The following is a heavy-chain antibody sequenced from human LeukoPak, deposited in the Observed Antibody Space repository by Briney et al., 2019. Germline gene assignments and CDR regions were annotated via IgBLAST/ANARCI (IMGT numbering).Heavy chain of an antibody. CDR1: GGSFSSYY. V-gene: IGHV4-34*01. CDR3: ARAVYYGSGSYQDY. Sequence: PSETLSLTCAVYGGSFSSYYWSWIRQAPGKGLEWIGEINHSGSTNYNPSLKSRVTTSVDTSKNQFSLKLSSVTAADTAVYYCARAVYYGSGSYQDYWGQGTLVTVSS. CDR2: INHSGST. J-gene: IGHJ4*02. D-gene: IGHD3-10*01.